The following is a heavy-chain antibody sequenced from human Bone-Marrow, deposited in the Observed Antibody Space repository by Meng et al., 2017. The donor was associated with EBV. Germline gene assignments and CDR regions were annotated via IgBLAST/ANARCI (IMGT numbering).Heavy chain of an antibody. V-gene: IGHV4-39*07. Sequence: QLQLQESGPGLVKPSETLSLTCTVAGGSISSSSYYWGWIRQPPGKGLEWIGSIYYSGSTYYNPSLKSRVTISVDTSKNQFSLKLSSVTAADTAVYYCASQTTVSKGVYDYWGQGTLVTVSS. D-gene: IGHD4-17*01. J-gene: IGHJ4*02. CDR3: ASQTTVSKGVYDY. CDR1: GGSISSSSYY. CDR2: IYYSGST.